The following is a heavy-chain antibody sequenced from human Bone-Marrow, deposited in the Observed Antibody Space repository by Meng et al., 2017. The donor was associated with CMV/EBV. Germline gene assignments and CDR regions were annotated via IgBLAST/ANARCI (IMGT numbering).Heavy chain of an antibody. CDR3: ARDQYRGGASFDY. Sequence: GESLKISCSASGFTLSTYAIHWVRQAPGKGLEWVANIKQDGSEKYYVDSVKGRFTISRDNAKNSLYLQMNSLRAEDTAVYYCARDQYRGGASFDYWGQGTLVTVSS. CDR2: IKQDGSEK. V-gene: IGHV3-7*01. J-gene: IGHJ4*02. D-gene: IGHD1-26*01. CDR1: GFTLSTYA.